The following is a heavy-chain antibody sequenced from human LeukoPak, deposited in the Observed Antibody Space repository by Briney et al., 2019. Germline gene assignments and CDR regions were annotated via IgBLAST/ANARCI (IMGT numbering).Heavy chain of an antibody. CDR3: ARDPRDYYGSGSTPGWFDP. Sequence: PSXTLSLTCTVSDYSISSGYWWGWIRPPPGKGLEWIASIYHSGNTYYNPSLQRRLTISRDTSKNQFSLKLSSVTAADTAVYYCARDPRDYYGSGSTPGWFDPWGQGTLVTVSS. CDR2: IYHSGNT. V-gene: IGHV4-38-2*02. J-gene: IGHJ5*02. D-gene: IGHD3-10*01. CDR1: DYSISSGYW.